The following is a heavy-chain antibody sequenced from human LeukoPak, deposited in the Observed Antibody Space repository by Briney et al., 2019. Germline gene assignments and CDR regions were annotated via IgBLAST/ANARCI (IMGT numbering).Heavy chain of an antibody. V-gene: IGHV1-18*01. J-gene: IGHJ1*01. D-gene: IGHD3-22*01. Sequence: ASVKVSCKASGYTFTTYGISWVRRAPGQGIEWMGWISAYNGNTNYAQKVQGRVTMTTDTSTSTAYMELRSLRSDDTAVYYCARIGIDGSGYYYHGYFQHWGQGTLVTVSS. CDR2: ISAYNGNT. CDR1: GYTFTTYG. CDR3: ARIGIDGSGYYYHGYFQH.